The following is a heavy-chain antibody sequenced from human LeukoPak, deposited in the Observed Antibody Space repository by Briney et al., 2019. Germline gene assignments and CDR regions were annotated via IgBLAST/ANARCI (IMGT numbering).Heavy chain of an antibody. D-gene: IGHD5-24*01. CDR3: ARGQKRWLQFLYFDY. CDR1: GGSISSYY. V-gene: IGHV4-59*12. Sequence: SETLSLTCTVSGGSISSYYWSWIRQPPGKGLEWIGYIYYSGSTNYNPSLKSRVTMSVDTSKNQFSLTLSSVTAADTAVYYCARGQKRWLQFLYFDYWGQGTLVTVSS. J-gene: IGHJ4*02. CDR2: IYYSGST.